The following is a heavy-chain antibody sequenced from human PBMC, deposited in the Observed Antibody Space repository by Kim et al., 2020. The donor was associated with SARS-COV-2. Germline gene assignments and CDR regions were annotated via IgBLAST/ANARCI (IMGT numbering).Heavy chain of an antibody. CDR1: GYTLTELS. D-gene: IGHD6-13*01. V-gene: IGHV1-24*01. J-gene: IGHJ6*02. CDR2: FDPEDGET. CDR3: ATVSIAAAGIYYYYGMDV. Sequence: ASVKVSCKVSGYTLTELSMHWVRQAPGKGLEWMGGFDPEDGETIYAQKFQGRVTMTEDTSTDTAYMELSSLRSEDTAVYYCATVSIAAAGIYYYYGMDVWGQGTTVTVSS.